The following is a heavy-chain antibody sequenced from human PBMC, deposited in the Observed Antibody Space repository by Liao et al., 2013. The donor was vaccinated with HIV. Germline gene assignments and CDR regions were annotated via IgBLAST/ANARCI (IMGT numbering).Heavy chain of an antibody. Sequence: QLQLQESGSGLVKPSQTLSLTCAVSGGSISSGGYYWGWIRQPPGKGLEWIGSIYYSGSTYYNPSLKSRVTISVDTSKNQFSLKLSSVTAADTAVYYCARDLNDFWSGYYIFDYWGQGTLVTVSS. CDR2: IYYSGST. CDR1: GGSISSGGYY. V-gene: IGHV4-39*07. J-gene: IGHJ4*02. D-gene: IGHD3-3*01. CDR3: ARDLNDFWSGYYIFDY.